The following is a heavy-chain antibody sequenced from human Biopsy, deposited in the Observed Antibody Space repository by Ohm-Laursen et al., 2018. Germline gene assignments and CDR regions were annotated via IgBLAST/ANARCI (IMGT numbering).Heavy chain of an antibody. V-gene: IGHV1-18*01. J-gene: IGHJ4*02. CDR1: GYTFTTYD. D-gene: IGHD2/OR15-2a*01. CDR2: ISPYNDKT. Sequence: SVKVSCKASGYTFTTYDISWVRQAPGQGLEWMGWISPYNDKTSYPPKLQDRVTMTADTSTNTAHMELRSLRSDDTAVYYCARVFCTSTTCYGLLDNWGQGAVVTVSS. CDR3: ARVFCTSTTCYGLLDN.